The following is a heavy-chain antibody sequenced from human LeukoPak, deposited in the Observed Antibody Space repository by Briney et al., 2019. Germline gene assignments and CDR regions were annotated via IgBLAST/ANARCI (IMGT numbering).Heavy chain of an antibody. D-gene: IGHD3-22*01. J-gene: IGHJ6*03. CDR2: IRYDGSNK. V-gene: IGHV3-30*02. CDR1: GFTFSSYG. Sequence: QTGGSLRLSCAASGFTFSSYGMHWVRQAPGKGLEWVAFIRYDGSNKYYADSVKGRFTISRDNSKNTLYLQMNSLRAEDTAAYYCAKDYYDTSGYFYFSYYYYMDVWGKGTTVTVSS. CDR3: AKDYYDTSGYFYFSYYYYMDV.